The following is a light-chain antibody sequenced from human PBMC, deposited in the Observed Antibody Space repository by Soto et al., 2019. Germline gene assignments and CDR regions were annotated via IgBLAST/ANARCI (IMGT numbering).Light chain of an antibody. V-gene: IGKV3-20*01. J-gene: IGKJ4*01. CDR1: QSVTSSY. CDR2: GAS. CDR3: QQYNTSRLT. Sequence: EIVLTQSPGTLSLSPGERATLSCRASQSVTSSYLAWYQQKPGQAPRLLISGASSSATGIPDRFSGSGSGTDFTLTITTLEPEHFAVYYCQQYNTSRLTFGGGTKVDIK.